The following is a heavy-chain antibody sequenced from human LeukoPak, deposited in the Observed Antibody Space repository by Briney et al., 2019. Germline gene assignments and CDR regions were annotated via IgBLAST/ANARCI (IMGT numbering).Heavy chain of an antibody. V-gene: IGHV3-11*04. CDR3: ARDYVAGALDY. J-gene: IGHJ4*02. D-gene: IGHD6-13*01. CDR2: ISGSGRTI. Sequence: GGSLRLSFAASAFTLSDVYMSWLRPAPGRGLEWVSYISGSGRTIRYADSVKGRFTISRDNAKNSLYLQMNSLRAEDTAVYYCARDYVAGALDYWGAGNLVTVSS. CDR1: AFTLSDVY.